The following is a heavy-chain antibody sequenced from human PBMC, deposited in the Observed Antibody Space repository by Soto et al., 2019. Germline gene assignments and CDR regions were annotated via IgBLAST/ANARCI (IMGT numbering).Heavy chain of an antibody. J-gene: IGHJ4*02. CDR1: GGTFSSYA. V-gene: IGHV1-69*13. D-gene: IGHD2-21*02. CDR3: ARYEDGGNSLDY. Sequence: GASVKVSCKASGGTFSSYAISWVRQAPGQGLEWMGGIIPIFGTANYAQKFQGRVTITADESTSTAYMELSSLRSEDTAVYYCARYEDGGNSLDYWGQGTLVTVSS. CDR2: IIPIFGTA.